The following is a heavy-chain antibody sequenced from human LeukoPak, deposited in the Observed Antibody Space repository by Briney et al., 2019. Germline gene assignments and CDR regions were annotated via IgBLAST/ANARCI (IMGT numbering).Heavy chain of an antibody. Sequence: SVKVSCKASGGTFSSYAISWVRQAPGQGLEWMGRIIPILGIANYAQKFQGRVTITADKSTSTAYMEPSSLRSEDTAVYYCARELSLDAFDIWGQGTMVTVSS. D-gene: IGHD3-16*02. CDR1: GGTFSSYA. V-gene: IGHV1-69*04. CDR2: IIPILGIA. J-gene: IGHJ3*02. CDR3: ARELSLDAFDI.